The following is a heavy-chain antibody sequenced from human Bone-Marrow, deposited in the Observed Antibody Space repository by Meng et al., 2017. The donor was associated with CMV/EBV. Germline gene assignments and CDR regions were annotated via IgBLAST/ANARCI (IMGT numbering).Heavy chain of an antibody. CDR1: GFNFGRFA. CDR2: ISDSGGST. Sequence: APAGFNFGRFAMTWVRQAPRKGLEWVSLISDSGGSTYYADSVKGRFTISRDNSRNTLYLQMNSLRAEDTAVYYCAKDYYGSGSYPDCWGQETLVTVSS. J-gene: IGHJ4*02. D-gene: IGHD3-10*01. CDR3: AKDYYGSGSYPDC. V-gene: IGHV3-23*01.